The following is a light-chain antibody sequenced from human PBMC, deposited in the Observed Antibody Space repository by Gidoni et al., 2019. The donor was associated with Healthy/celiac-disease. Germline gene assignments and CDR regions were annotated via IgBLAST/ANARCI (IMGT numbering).Light chain of an antibody. Sequence: DIQMTQSPSSLSASVGDRVTITCRASQSINSYLNWYQQKPGKAPKVLICAASSLQSGVPSRFSGSGSGTDFTLTISSLQPEDFASYYCQQSYSSPWTFGQGTKVEIK. CDR1: QSINSY. CDR3: QQSYSSPWT. J-gene: IGKJ1*01. V-gene: IGKV1-39*01. CDR2: AAS.